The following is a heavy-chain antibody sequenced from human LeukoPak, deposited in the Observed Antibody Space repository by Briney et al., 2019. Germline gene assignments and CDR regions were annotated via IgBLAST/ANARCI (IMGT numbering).Heavy chain of an antibody. Sequence: PSETLSLTCAVYGGSFSGYYWSWIRQPPGKGLEWIGEINHSGSTNYNPSLKSRVTISVDTSKNQFSLKLSSVTAADTAVYYCGRGRRTTVAYYYYYMDVWGKGTTVTVSS. CDR1: GGSFSGYY. CDR2: INHSGST. J-gene: IGHJ6*03. CDR3: GRGRRTTVAYYYYYMDV. D-gene: IGHD4-23*01. V-gene: IGHV4-34*01.